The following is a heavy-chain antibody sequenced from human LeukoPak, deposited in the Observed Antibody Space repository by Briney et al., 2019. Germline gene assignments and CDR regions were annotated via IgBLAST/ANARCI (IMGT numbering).Heavy chain of an antibody. Sequence: GESLKISCKGSGYNFTSHWIGWVRQMPGKGLEWMGIIYPGDSDTRYSPSFQGQVTISADMSISTAYLQWSSLKASDTAMYYCARHPDSGSYYVFDYWGQGTLVTVSS. D-gene: IGHD1-26*01. CDR2: IYPGDSDT. CDR1: GYNFTSHW. J-gene: IGHJ4*02. V-gene: IGHV5-51*01. CDR3: ARHPDSGSYYVFDY.